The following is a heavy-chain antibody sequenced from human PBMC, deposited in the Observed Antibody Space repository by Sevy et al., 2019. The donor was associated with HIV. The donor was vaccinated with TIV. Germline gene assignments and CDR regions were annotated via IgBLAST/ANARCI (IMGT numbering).Heavy chain of an antibody. CDR3: TTALGDSSSWRGWFDP. CDR2: IKSKTDGGTT. V-gene: IGHV3-15*01. D-gene: IGHD6-13*01. J-gene: IGHJ5*02. Sequence: GGSLRLSCAASGFTFSNAWMSWVRQAPGKGLEWVGRIKSKTDGGTTDYAAPVKGRFTISRDDSKNTLYLQMNSLKTEDTAVYYCTTALGDSSSWRGWFDPWGQGTLVTVSS. CDR1: GFTFSNAW.